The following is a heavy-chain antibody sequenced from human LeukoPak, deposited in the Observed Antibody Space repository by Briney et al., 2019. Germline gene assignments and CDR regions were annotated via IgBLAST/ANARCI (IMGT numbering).Heavy chain of an antibody. CDR2: IYDSGTT. CDR3: AGRRSSGWYAY. V-gene: IGHV3-53*01. CDR1: GFTFSSYA. Sequence: GGSLRLSCAASGFTFSSYAMHWVRQAPGKGLEWVSVIYDSGTTYYADSVKGRFLIFRDTSKNTVDLQMNSLRVEDTAVYYCAGRRSSGWYAYWGQGTLVTVSP. J-gene: IGHJ4*02. D-gene: IGHD6-19*01.